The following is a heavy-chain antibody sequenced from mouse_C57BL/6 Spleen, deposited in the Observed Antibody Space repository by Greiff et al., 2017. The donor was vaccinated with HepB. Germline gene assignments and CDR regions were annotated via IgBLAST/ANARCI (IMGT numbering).Heavy chain of an antibody. J-gene: IGHJ1*03. Sequence: DVHLVESGGGLVQPKGSLKLSCAASGFTFNTYAMHRVRQAPGKGLEWVARIRSKSSNYATYYADSVKDRFTISRDDSQSMLYLQMNNLKTEDTAMYYCVREGGYGNFYWYFDVWGTGTTVTVSS. CDR3: VREGGYGNFYWYFDV. D-gene: IGHD2-10*02. V-gene: IGHV10-3*01. CDR1: GFTFNTYA. CDR2: IRSKSSNYAT.